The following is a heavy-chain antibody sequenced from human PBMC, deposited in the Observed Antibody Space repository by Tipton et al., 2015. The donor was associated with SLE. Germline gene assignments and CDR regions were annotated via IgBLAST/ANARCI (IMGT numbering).Heavy chain of an antibody. D-gene: IGHD3-3*01. CDR1: GGSISTYY. CDR2: INHTGGT. CDR3: VRERKYVVRFRGLVAPDL. Sequence: LRLSCTVSGGSISTYYWSWIRQTPGEGLEWIGEINHTGGTNYNPSLESRVTMSVDTSKNQFSLKLSSVTAADTAMYYCVRERKYVVRFRGLVAPDLWGQGTAITVSS. V-gene: IGHV4-34*01. J-gene: IGHJ3*01.